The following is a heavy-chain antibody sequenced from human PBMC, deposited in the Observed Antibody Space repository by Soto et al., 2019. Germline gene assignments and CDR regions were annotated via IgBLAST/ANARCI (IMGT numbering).Heavy chain of an antibody. CDR2: IYYSGST. CDR1: VGSISSSSYY. V-gene: IGHV4-39*01. J-gene: IGHJ5*02. D-gene: IGHD3-3*01. Sequence: SETLSLTCTVSVGSISSSSYYWGWILQPPGKGLEWIGSIYYSGSTYYNPSLKSRVTISVDTSKNQFSLKLSSVTAADTAVYYCARGVDYDFWSGYYMAADNWFDPWGQGTLVTVSS. CDR3: ARGVDYDFWSGYYMAADNWFDP.